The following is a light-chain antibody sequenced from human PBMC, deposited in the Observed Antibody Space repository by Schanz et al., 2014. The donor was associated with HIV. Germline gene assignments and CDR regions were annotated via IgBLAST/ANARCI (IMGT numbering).Light chain of an antibody. CDR3: QQYFNTPPT. V-gene: IGKV1-5*01. CDR1: QSISSW. J-gene: IGKJ1*01. Sequence: DIQMTQSPSTLSASVGDRVTITCRASQSISSWLAWYQQKPGKAPKLLIYAASTLQSGVPSRFSGSGSGTDFTLTISSLQAEDVAVYYCQQYFNTPPTFGQGTKVEIK. CDR2: AAS.